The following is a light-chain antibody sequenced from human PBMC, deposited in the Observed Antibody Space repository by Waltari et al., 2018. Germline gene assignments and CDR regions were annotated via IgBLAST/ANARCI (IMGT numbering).Light chain of an antibody. V-gene: IGKV3-11*01. Sequence: EIVLTQSPATLSLSPGERATLSCRASQSVNWYLAWYQQRPGQAPRLLIYDTSNRATGIPDRFSGSGSGTDFSLTISRLEPDDFAVYYCQHYLRLPVTFGQGTTVEI. CDR2: DTS. J-gene: IGKJ1*01. CDR3: QHYLRLPVT. CDR1: QSVNWY.